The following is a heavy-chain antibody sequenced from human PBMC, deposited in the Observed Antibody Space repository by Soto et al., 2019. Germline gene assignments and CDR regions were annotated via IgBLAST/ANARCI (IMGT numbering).Heavy chain of an antibody. V-gene: IGHV3-23*01. J-gene: IGHJ6*02. Sequence: GGSLRLSCAASGFTFSSYAMSWVRQAPGKGLEWVSAISGSGGSAYYADSVKGRFTISRDNSKNTLYLQMNSLRAEDTAVYYCAKAEWLVTDGMDVWGQGTTVTVSS. CDR2: ISGSGGSA. D-gene: IGHD3-3*01. CDR3: AKAEWLVTDGMDV. CDR1: GFTFSSYA.